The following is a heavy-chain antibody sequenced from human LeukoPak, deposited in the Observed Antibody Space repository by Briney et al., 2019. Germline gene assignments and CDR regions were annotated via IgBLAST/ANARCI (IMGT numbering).Heavy chain of an antibody. D-gene: IGHD3-16*02. CDR3: ARHAKLPGYPLGY. CDR1: GYSFTSYW. Sequence: GASLKISCEGSGYSFTSYWISWVRQMPGKGLEWMGRIDPSDSYTNYSPSFQGHVTISADKSISTAYLQWSSLKASDTAMYYCARHAKLPGYPLGYWGQGTLVTVSS. J-gene: IGHJ4*02. V-gene: IGHV5-10-1*01. CDR2: IDPSDSYT.